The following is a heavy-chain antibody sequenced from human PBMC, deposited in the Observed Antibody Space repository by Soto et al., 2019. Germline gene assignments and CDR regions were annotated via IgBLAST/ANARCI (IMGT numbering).Heavy chain of an antibody. J-gene: IGHJ3*02. CDR1: GYTFTSYG. D-gene: IGHD1-20*01. V-gene: IGHV1-18*01. CDR3: AREAAITGTPVAFDI. CDR2: ISSYNGNT. Sequence: QVQLVQSGAEVKKPGASVKVSCKASGYTFTSYGISWLRQAPGQGLEWMGWISSYNGNTNYAQEVQGRVTRTTDTSTNTAYMELRSLRSDDTAVYYCAREAAITGTPVAFDIWGQGTVVIVSA.